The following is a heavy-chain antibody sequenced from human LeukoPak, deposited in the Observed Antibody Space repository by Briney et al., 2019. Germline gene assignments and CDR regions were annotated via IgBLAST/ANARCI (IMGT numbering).Heavy chain of an antibody. J-gene: IGHJ4*02. Sequence: GGSLTLSYAASGFTFSDYYMSWIRQAPGKGLEWVSYISSSSSYTNYADSVKGRFTISRDNARNSLYLQMNSLGDEDTAVYYCARAPKYCSGGNCVDYWGQGTLVTVSS. V-gene: IGHV3-11*05. CDR2: ISSSSSYT. D-gene: IGHD2-15*01. CDR3: ARAPKYCSGGNCVDY. CDR1: GFTFSDYY.